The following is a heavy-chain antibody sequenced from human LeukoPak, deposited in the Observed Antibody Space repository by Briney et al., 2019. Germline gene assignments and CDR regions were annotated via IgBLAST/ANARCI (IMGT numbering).Heavy chain of an antibody. CDR1: GGSISSSSYY. Sequence: PSETLSLTCTVSGGSISSSSYYWGWIRQPPGKGVEWIGSIYYSGSTYYNPSLKIPVTISVDTSKNQFSLKLSSVTAADTAVYYCARRRGAWPFDYWGQGTLVTVSS. J-gene: IGHJ4*02. CDR2: IYYSGST. CDR3: ARRRGAWPFDY. V-gene: IGHV4-39*01. D-gene: IGHD3-10*01.